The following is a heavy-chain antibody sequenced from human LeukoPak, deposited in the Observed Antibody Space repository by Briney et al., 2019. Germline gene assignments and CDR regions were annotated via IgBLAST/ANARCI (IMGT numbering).Heavy chain of an antibody. CDR2: ISGGGGST. CDR3: ARNRPAGYAYGFELQH. V-gene: IGHV3-23*01. J-gene: IGHJ1*01. CDR1: GFSFSSYA. D-gene: IGHD5-12*01. Sequence: GGSLRLSCAASGFSFSSYAMSRVRQAPGKGLEWVSGISGGGGSTFDADSVKGPFTIPRDNSKNTLYLQMNSLRADDTAVYYCARNRPAGYAYGFELQHWGQGTLVTVSS.